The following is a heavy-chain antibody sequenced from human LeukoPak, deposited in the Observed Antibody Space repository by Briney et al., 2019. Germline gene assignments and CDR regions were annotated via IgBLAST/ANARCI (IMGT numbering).Heavy chain of an antibody. J-gene: IGHJ4*02. CDR1: GFTFSSYG. CDR3: AKGIAAAVHLLDY. V-gene: IGHV3-30*02. D-gene: IGHD6-13*01. CDR2: IRYDGSNK. Sequence: GGSLRLSGAASGFTFSSYGMHWVRQAPGKGLEWVAFIRYDGSNKYYADSVKGRFTISRDNSKNTLYLQMNSLRAEDTAVYYCAKGIAAAVHLLDYWGQGTLVTVSS.